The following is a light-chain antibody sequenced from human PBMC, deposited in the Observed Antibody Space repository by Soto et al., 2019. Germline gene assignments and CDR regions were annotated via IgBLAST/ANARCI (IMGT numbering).Light chain of an antibody. CDR2: KAS. Sequence: IQMTQSPSTLIASVGDRVTITCRASQSISSWLAWYQQKPGKAPKLLIYKASSLESGVPSRLSGSGSGTEFTLTISSLQPDDFATYYCQQYNSYSPYTFGQGTKLEIK. V-gene: IGKV1-5*03. CDR3: QQYNSYSPYT. J-gene: IGKJ2*01. CDR1: QSISSW.